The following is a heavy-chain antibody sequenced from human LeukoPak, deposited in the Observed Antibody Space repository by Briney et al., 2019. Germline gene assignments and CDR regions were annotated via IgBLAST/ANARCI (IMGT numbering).Heavy chain of an antibody. J-gene: IGHJ3*02. CDR3: AKGYGDLVAFDI. Sequence: GGSLRLFCAASGFSFSSYGMDWVRQAPGKGLEWVAFIRYDGNNKDYADSVKGRFTISRDNSKNTLYLQMNSLRVEDTAVYYCAKGYGDLVAFDIWGQGTMVTVSS. CDR1: GFSFSSYG. D-gene: IGHD4-17*01. V-gene: IGHV3-30*02. CDR2: IRYDGNNK.